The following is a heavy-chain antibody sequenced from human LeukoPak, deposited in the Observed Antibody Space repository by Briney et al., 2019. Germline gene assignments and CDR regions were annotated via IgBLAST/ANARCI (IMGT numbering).Heavy chain of an antibody. V-gene: IGHV4-61*02. D-gene: IGHD5-24*01. Sequence: PSETLSLTCTVSGGSISSGSYYWSWIRQPAGKGLEWIGRIYTSGSTNYNPSLKSRVTISVDTSKNQFSLKLSSVTAADTAVYYCARVGGYKPFYDYWGQGTLVTVSS. CDR2: IYTSGST. CDR1: GGSISSGSYY. J-gene: IGHJ4*02. CDR3: ARVGGYKPFYDY.